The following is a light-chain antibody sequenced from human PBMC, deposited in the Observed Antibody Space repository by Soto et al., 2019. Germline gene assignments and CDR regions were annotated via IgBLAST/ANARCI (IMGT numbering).Light chain of an antibody. V-gene: IGKV1-39*01. CDR1: QNIRTY. CDR3: LQDINYPWT. Sequence: DIQMTQSPRFLSASVGDRVTITCRASQNIRTYLTWYQQKPGKGPTVLIYAASTLQRGVPSRFSGSTTGTDFTLTITGLQPEDSATYFCLQDINYPWTFGQGTKVEIK. J-gene: IGKJ1*01. CDR2: AAS.